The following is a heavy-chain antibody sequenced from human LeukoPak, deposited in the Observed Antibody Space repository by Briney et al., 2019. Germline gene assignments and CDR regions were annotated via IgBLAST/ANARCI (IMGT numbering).Heavy chain of an antibody. V-gene: IGHV3-21*01. D-gene: IGHD6-25*01. CDR2: ISSTNGYI. Sequence: GGSLRLSCAASGFTFNIYAMHWVRQAPGKGLEWVSYISSTNGYIYYADSVRGRFTISRDNAKNSLSLQMNSLSADDTAVYYCARLGATSSGKYYFDYWGQGTLVTVSS. CDR3: ARLGATSSGKYYFDY. J-gene: IGHJ4*02. CDR1: GFTFNIYA.